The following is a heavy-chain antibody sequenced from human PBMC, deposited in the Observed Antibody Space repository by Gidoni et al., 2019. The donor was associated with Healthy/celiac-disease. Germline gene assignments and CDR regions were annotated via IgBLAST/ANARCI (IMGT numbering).Heavy chain of an antibody. D-gene: IGHD5-12*01. V-gene: IGHV3-23*01. J-gene: IGHJ4*02. CDR3: AKLGYSGYDYNEEGDY. CDR1: GFTFSSYA. Sequence: EVQLLESGGGLVQPGGSLRLSCAASGFTFSSYAMSWVRQAPGKGLEWVSAISGSGGSTYYADSVKGRFTISRDNSKNTLYLQMNSLRAEDTAVYYCAKLGYSGYDYNEEGDYWGQGTLVTVSS. CDR2: ISGSGGST.